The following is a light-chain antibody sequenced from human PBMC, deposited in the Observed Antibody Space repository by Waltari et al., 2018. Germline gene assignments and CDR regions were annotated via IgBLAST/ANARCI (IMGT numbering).Light chain of an antibody. Sequence: YVLTQPPSVSVAPGETARLTCGGNNIDLKSVHLYRQRPGQAPVLVSSYDSERPSGIRVGLYGSDSGNTATLTSSGGEAGDEADYYCQVWDANTDPGVFGTGTEVTVL. J-gene: IGLJ1*01. CDR1: NIDLKS. CDR3: QVWDANTDPGV. CDR2: YDS. V-gene: IGLV3-21*01.